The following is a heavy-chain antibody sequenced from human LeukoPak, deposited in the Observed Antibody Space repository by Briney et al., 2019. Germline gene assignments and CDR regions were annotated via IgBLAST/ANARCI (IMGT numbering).Heavy chain of an antibody. D-gene: IGHD3-22*01. Sequence: ASVKVSCKASGYTFTGYYMHWVRQAPGQGLEWMGWINPNSGGTNYAQKFQGRVTMTRDTSISTAYMELSRLRSDDTAVYYCARDANYDSSGHDYWGQGTLVTVSS. J-gene: IGHJ4*02. V-gene: IGHV1-2*02. CDR2: INPNSGGT. CDR3: ARDANYDSSGHDY. CDR1: GYTFTGYY.